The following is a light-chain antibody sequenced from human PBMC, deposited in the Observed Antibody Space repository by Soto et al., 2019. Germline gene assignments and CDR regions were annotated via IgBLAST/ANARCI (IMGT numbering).Light chain of an antibody. V-gene: IGLV2-14*01. J-gene: IGLJ1*01. Sequence: QSVLTQPASVSGSPGQSITISCTGTSSDVGGYDYVSWYQLHPGKAPKLMVFEVNNRPSGVSYRFSGSKSGNTASRTISGLQAEDEADYFCSSYSISTAYLFGTGTKVTV. CDR3: SSYSISTAYL. CDR2: EVN. CDR1: SSDVGGYDY.